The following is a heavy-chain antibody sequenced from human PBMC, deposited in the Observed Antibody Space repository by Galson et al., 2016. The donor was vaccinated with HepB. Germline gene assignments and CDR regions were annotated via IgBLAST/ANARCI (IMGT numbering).Heavy chain of an antibody. J-gene: IGHJ4*02. CDR1: GFTFSTYA. CDR2: IRSTHYI. V-gene: IGHV3-21*01. CDR3: ARDDYEIFTGYPGLFDY. Sequence: SLRLSCAASGFTFSTYAMSWVRQAPGKGLEWVASIRSTHYISYADSVKGRFTISRDNAKNSLYLQMNSLRAEDTAVYYCARDDYEIFTGYPGLFDYWGQGTLVTVSS. D-gene: IGHD3-9*01.